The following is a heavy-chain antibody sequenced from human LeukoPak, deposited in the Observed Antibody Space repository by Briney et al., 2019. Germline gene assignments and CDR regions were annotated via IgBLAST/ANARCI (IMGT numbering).Heavy chain of an antibody. D-gene: IGHD6-19*01. Sequence: ASVKVSCKASGYIFTSYAMNWVRQAPGQGLEWMGWINTNTGNPTYAQGFTGRFVFSLDTSVSTAYLQISSLKAEDTAVYYCARAPSSGSYYYYYMDVWGQGTMVTVSS. CDR1: GYIFTSYA. CDR2: INTNTGNP. CDR3: ARAPSSGSYYYYYMDV. V-gene: IGHV7-4-1*02. J-gene: IGHJ6*03.